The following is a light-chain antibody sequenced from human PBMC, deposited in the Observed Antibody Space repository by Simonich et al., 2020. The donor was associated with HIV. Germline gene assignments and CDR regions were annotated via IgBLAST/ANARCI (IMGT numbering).Light chain of an antibody. Sequence: QSALTQAASVSGSPGQSITISCTGTSSDVGNYNYVSWYQQHPGKAPKVMIYDVSKRPSGVSNRFSGSKSGNTASLTISGLQAEDEADYYCSSYTSSSTWVFGGGTKVTVL. CDR2: DVS. J-gene: IGLJ3*02. CDR1: SSDVGNYNY. V-gene: IGLV2-14*01. CDR3: SSYTSSSTWV.